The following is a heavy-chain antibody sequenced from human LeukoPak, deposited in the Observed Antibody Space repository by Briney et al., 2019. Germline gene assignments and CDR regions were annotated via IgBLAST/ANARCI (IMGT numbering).Heavy chain of an antibody. V-gene: IGHV3-11*01. Sequence: GGSLRLSCAASGFTFSHYYVSWIRQAPGKGLEWISYISSSGSIIYYANSVKGRFTISRNNAKDSLYLQMSSLRAEDTAVYYCARDRGYSYASDAFGVWGQGTMVTVSS. J-gene: IGHJ3*01. CDR1: GFTFSHYY. D-gene: IGHD5-18*01. CDR3: ARDRGYSYASDAFGV. CDR2: ISSSGSII.